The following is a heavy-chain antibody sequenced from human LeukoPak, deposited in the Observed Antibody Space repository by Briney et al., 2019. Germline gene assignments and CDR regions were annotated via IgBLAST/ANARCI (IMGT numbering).Heavy chain of an antibody. D-gene: IGHD2-2*01. J-gene: IGHJ4*02. CDR1: GFTVSSNY. CDR2: IYSGGIT. Sequence: RPGGSLRLSCAASGFTVSSNYVSWVRQAPGKGLEWVSVIYSGGITYYADSVKGRFTISRDNAKNSLYLQMNSLRAEDTAVYYCARDRGYCRGTTCYAYYFDSWGQGTLVTVSS. V-gene: IGHV3-53*01. CDR3: ARDRGYCRGTTCYAYYFDS.